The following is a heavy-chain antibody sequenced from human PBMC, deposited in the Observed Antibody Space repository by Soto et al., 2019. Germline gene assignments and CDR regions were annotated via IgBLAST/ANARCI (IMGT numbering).Heavy chain of an antibody. CDR2: INHSGST. Sequence: SETLSLTCAVYGGSFSGYYWGWIRQPPGKGLEWIGEINHSGSTNYNPSLKSRVTISVDTSKNQFSLKLSSVTAADTAVYYCASLGATYYDFWSGYYRGPFDPWGQGTLVTVSS. D-gene: IGHD3-3*01. CDR1: GGSFSGYY. V-gene: IGHV4-34*01. J-gene: IGHJ5*02. CDR3: ASLGATYYDFWSGYYRGPFDP.